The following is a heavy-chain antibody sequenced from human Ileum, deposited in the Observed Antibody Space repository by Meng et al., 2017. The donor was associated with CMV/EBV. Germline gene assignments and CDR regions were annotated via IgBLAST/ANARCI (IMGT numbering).Heavy chain of an antibody. V-gene: IGHV1-46*01. CDR2: INPSGGST. Sequence: FTSYYMHWVRQAPGQGFEWMGIINPSGGSTSYAQKFQGRVTMTRDTSTSTVYMELSSLRSEDTAVYYCARDGHGYCSSTSCTQVWFDPWGQGTLVTVSS. J-gene: IGHJ5*02. D-gene: IGHD2-2*03. CDR1: FTSYY. CDR3: ARDGHGYCSSTSCTQVWFDP.